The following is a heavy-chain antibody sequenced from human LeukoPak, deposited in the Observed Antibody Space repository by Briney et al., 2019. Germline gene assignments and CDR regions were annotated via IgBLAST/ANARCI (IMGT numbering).Heavy chain of an antibody. D-gene: IGHD4-11*01. Sequence: GGSLRLSCAASGFTFSSYAMTWVRQAPGKGLEWVSAISGSGGSTFSADSVKDRFTISRDNSKNTLYLQMTSLRAEDTAVYYCAKDRGHYSTPFDYWGQGTLVTVSS. CDR3: AKDRGHYSTPFDY. CDR2: ISGSGGST. V-gene: IGHV3-23*01. J-gene: IGHJ4*02. CDR1: GFTFSSYA.